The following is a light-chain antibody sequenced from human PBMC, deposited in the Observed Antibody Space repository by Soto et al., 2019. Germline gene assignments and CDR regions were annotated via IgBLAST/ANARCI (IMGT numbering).Light chain of an antibody. V-gene: IGLV2-23*02. Sequence: QSALTQPASVSGSRGQSITISCTGTSSDVGSYHLVSWYQQHPGKAPKLMIYEVSKRPSGVSNRFSGSKSGNTASLTISGLQAEDEADYFCCSYACSWTYVFGTGTKLTVL. CDR3: CSYACSWTYV. CDR2: EVS. J-gene: IGLJ1*01. CDR1: SSDVGSYHL.